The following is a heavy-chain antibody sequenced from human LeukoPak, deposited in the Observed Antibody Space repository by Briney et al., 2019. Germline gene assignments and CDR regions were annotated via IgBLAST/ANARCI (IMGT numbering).Heavy chain of an antibody. V-gene: IGHV1-18*01. CDR1: GYTFTSYG. D-gene: IGHD4-17*01. Sequence: ASVKVSCKXSGYTFTSYGISWVRQAPGQGLEWMGWISAYNGNTNYAQKLQGRVTMTTDTSTSTAYMELRSLRSDDTAVYYCARVRYGDYDYYFDYWGQGTLVTVSS. CDR2: ISAYNGNT. CDR3: ARVRYGDYDYYFDY. J-gene: IGHJ4*02.